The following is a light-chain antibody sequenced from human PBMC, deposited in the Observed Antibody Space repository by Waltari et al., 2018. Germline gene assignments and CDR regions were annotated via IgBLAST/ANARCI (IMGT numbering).Light chain of an antibody. J-gene: IGKJ1*01. V-gene: IGKV2-30*01. CDR1: QTLVSSNGNTY. Sequence: AVLTQSPLSLPVTLGQPASISCRPSQTLVSSNGNTYLSWFQQRPGQSPRRLIYTVSDRDSGVPDRFSGSGSDTDFTLTISRVEAEDVGVYYCMQATYWPWTFGQGTKVEIK. CDR3: MQATYWPWT. CDR2: TVS.